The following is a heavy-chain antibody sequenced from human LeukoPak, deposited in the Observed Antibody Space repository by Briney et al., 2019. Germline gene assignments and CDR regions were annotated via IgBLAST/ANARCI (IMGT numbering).Heavy chain of an antibody. CDR3: ARNLNSWFDP. J-gene: IGHJ5*02. CDR1: GFGFGQYE. Sequence: GGSLRLSCATSGFGFGQYEMNWVRQAPGKGLEWIAYISVRAATIYYGDSVEGRFTISRDDAKNSQFLQMNSLRAEDTAVYYCARNLNSWFDPWGQGTLVTVSS. V-gene: IGHV3-48*03. D-gene: IGHD3-9*01. CDR2: ISVRAATI.